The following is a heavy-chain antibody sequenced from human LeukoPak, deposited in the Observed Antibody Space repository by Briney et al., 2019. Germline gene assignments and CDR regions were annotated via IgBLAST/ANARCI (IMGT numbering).Heavy chain of an antibody. CDR1: GGSISSYY. CDR3: ARDPYGSGSYYDY. D-gene: IGHD3-10*01. CDR2: IYYSGST. Sequence: SETLSLTCTVSGGSISSYYWSWIRQPPGKGLEWIGYIYYSGSTNYNPSLKSRVTISVDTSKNQFSLKLSSVTAADTAVYYCARDPYGSGSYYDYWGQGTLVTVSS. V-gene: IGHV4-59*01. J-gene: IGHJ4*02.